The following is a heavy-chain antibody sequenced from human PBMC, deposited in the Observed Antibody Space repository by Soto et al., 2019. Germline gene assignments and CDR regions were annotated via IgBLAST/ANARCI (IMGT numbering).Heavy chain of an antibody. Sequence: EVQLVESGGGLVQPGRSLRLSCAASGFTFSSYWMHWVRQGPGKGLVWVSRINGDGSSTSYADSVKGRFTISRDNAKNTVYLQMNSLRAEDTAVYYCARVATGSWYWFDPWGQGTLVTVSS. CDR3: ARVATGSWYWFDP. CDR2: INGDGSST. CDR1: GFTFSSYW. V-gene: IGHV3-74*01. D-gene: IGHD1-26*01. J-gene: IGHJ5*02.